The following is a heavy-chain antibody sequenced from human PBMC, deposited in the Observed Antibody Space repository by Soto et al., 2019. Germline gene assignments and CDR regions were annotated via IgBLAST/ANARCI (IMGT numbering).Heavy chain of an antibody. CDR3: ATALGCRSTSCTLDY. CDR1: GGTFGSYA. J-gene: IGHJ4*02. D-gene: IGHD2-2*01. Sequence: QVQLVQSGAEVKKPGSSVKVSCKASGGTFGSYAFSWVRQAPGQGLEWMGGIIPVSGAAHYAQKFQGRVTITADESTSTAYMELSSLSSQDTAVYYCATALGCRSTSCTLDYWGQGTRVIV. V-gene: IGHV1-69*01. CDR2: IIPVSGAA.